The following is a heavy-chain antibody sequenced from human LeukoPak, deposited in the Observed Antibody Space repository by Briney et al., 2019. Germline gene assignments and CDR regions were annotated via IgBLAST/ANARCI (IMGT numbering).Heavy chain of an antibody. Sequence: SGTLSLTCAVSGGSISSSNWWSWVRQPPGKGLEWIGEIYHSGSTNYNPSLKSRVTISVDKSKNQFSLKLSSVTAADTAVYYCARGGNYYDSSGYSQPYFDYWGQGTLVTVSS. CDR2: IYHSGST. CDR1: GGSISSSNW. J-gene: IGHJ4*02. D-gene: IGHD3-22*01. CDR3: ARGGNYYDSSGYSQPYFDY. V-gene: IGHV4-4*02.